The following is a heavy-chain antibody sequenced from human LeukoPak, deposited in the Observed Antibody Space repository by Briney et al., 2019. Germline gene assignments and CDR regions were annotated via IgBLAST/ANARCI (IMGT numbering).Heavy chain of an antibody. CDR1: GFTFSSYA. J-gene: IGHJ4*02. Sequence: HAGRSLRLSCSASGFTFSSYAMHWVRQAPGKGLEYVSAISSNGGSTYYADSVKGRFTISRDNSKNTLYLQMSSLRAEDTAVYYCVKRTVDSSSWFGYYFDYWGQGTLVTVSS. D-gene: IGHD6-13*01. CDR2: ISSNGGST. V-gene: IGHV3-64D*06. CDR3: VKRTVDSSSWFGYYFDY.